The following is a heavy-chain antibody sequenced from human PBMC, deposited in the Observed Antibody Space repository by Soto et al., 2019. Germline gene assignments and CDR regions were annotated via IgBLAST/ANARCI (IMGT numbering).Heavy chain of an antibody. D-gene: IGHD3-3*01. CDR2: IFYNGTT. CDR1: GGFISTYF. V-gene: IGHV4-59*01. CDR3: ARSPPQIRFWVLWLDP. Sequence: SETLSLTCTVSGGFISTYFWSWIRQVPGQGPEWIGYIFYNGTTNYNPSLKSRVTMSVDTSKNQFSLKLNSVTAADTAVYYCARSPPQIRFWVLWLDPWGPGTKVTVSS. J-gene: IGHJ5*02.